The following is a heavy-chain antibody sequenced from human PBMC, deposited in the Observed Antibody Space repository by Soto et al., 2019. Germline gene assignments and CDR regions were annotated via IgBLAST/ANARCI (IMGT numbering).Heavy chain of an antibody. D-gene: IGHD5-18*01. J-gene: IGHJ4*02. V-gene: IGHV4-31*03. CDR1: GGSISSGGYY. CDR3: ARGGNVDTAMVYYFDY. Sequence: TLSLTCTVSGGSISSGGYYWSWIRQHPGKGLEWIGYIYYSGSTYNNPSLKSRVTISVDTSKNQFSLKLSSVTAADTAVYYCARGGNVDTAMVYYFDYWGQGTLVTVSS. CDR2: IYYSGST.